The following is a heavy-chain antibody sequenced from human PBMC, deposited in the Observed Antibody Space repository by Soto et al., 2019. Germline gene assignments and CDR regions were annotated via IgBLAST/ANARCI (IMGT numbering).Heavy chain of an antibody. J-gene: IGHJ4*02. V-gene: IGHV1-18*01. Sequence: KLQGRVTMTTDTSTSTAYMELRSLRSDDTALYYCARISSGWYLPNNLNFDYWGQGTLVTVSS. CDR3: ARISSGWYLPNNLNFDY. D-gene: IGHD6-19*01.